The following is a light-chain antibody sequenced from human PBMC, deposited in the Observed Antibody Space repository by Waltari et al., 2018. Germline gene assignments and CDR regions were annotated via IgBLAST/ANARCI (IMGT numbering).Light chain of an antibody. Sequence: QSVLTQPPSASGAPGQRVTISCTGSSSNIGAGYYVSWYQQFPGIAPKLLIYENNKRPSGVSDRFSGSKSGTSASLTITGLQSEDEADYDCSAWDRSLSTGLFGGGTRLTVL. CDR2: ENN. V-gene: IGLV1-40*01. J-gene: IGLJ2*01. CDR3: SAWDRSLSTGL. CDR1: SSNIGAGYY.